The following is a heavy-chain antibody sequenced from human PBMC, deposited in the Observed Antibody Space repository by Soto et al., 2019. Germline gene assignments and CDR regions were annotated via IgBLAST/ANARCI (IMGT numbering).Heavy chain of an antibody. CDR1: GFTVSSNY. Sequence: EVQLVETGGGLIQPGGSLRLSCAASGFTVSSNYMSWVRQAPGKGLEWVSVIYSGGSTYYADYVKGRFTISRDNSKNTLYLQMNSLRAEDTAVYYCARDRGVSPPNYYYYGMDVWGQGTTVTVSS. CDR2: IYSGGST. V-gene: IGHV3-53*02. CDR3: ARDRGVSPPNYYYYGMDV. J-gene: IGHJ6*02. D-gene: IGHD3-10*01.